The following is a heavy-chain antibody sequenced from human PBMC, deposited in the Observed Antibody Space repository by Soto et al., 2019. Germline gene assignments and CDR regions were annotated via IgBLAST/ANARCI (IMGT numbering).Heavy chain of an antibody. V-gene: IGHV3-23*01. D-gene: IGHD6-19*01. J-gene: IGHJ4*02. CDR2: ITGSGDST. CDR3: AKDLQFSGCLSAQIFDY. CDR1: GFTFSSHA. Sequence: PGGSLRLSCAVSGFTFSSHAMSWVRQAPGKGLECVSSITGSGDSTYYADSVKGRFSISRDKSKSTLYLQMNSLRAEDTAVYYCAKDLQFSGCLSAQIFDYCGQGTQVPVYS.